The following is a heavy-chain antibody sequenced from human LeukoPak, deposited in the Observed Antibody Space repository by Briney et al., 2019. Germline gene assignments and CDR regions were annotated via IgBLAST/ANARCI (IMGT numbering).Heavy chain of an antibody. V-gene: IGHV1-2*02. CDR1: GYTFTGYY. J-gene: IGHJ4*02. CDR3: ARNGTSVAGYDY. Sequence: ASVKVSCKASGYTFTGYYMHWVRQAPGQGLEWMGWIYPNTGGTNDAQKFRGRVTMTRDTSISTAYMELSRLGSDDTAVYYCARNGTSVAGYDYWGQGTVVTVSS. D-gene: IGHD6-19*01. CDR2: IYPNTGGT.